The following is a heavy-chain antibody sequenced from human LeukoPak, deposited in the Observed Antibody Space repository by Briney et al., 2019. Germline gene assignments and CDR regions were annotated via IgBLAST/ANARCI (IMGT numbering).Heavy chain of an antibody. D-gene: IGHD1-26*01. CDR3: ARGLALRDRWRKWEGFDY. J-gene: IGHJ4*02. Sequence: GSLRLSCAASGFTFSSYAMSWVRPAPGKGLEWVSSISGSGVSTYYADSVKGRFTISRDNSKNTLYLQMNSLRAEDTAVYYCARGLALRDRWRKWEGFDYWGQGTLVTVSS. V-gene: IGHV3-23*01. CDR1: GFTFSSYA. CDR2: ISGSGVST.